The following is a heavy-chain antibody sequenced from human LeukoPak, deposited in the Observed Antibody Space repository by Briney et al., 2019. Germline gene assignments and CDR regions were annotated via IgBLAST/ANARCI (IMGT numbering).Heavy chain of an antibody. CDR1: GYTFTGYY. J-gene: IGHJ5*02. D-gene: IGHD6-13*01. CDR3: ARGPRSYSSSWYNWFDP. Sequence: ASVKVSCKASGYTFTGYYMHWVRRAPGQGLEWMGWINPNSGGTNYAQKFQGRVTMTRDTSISTAYMELSRLRSDDTAVYYCARGPRSYSSSWYNWFDPWGQGTLVTVSS. V-gene: IGHV1-2*02. CDR2: INPNSGGT.